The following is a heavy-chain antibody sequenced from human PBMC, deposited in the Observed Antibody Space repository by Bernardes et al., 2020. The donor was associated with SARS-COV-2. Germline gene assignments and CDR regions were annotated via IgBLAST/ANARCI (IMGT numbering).Heavy chain of an antibody. CDR3: ARNQFMEEGPAAGIFDS. CDR1: AFAIKKYW. J-gene: IGHJ5*01. CDR2: VRQDGGEK. V-gene: IGHV3-7*04. D-gene: IGHD2-2*01. Sequence: GGSLRLSCAATAFAIKKYWMTWVRQAPGKGLEWVASVRQDGGEKFHADSVDGRFTISRDNAKNSIYLQMNSLRAEDTAVYYCARNQFMEEGPAAGIFDSWGQGALVTVSS.